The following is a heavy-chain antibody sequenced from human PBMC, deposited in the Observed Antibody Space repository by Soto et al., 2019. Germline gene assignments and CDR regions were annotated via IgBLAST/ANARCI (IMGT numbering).Heavy chain of an antibody. V-gene: IGHV3-23*01. J-gene: IGHJ4*02. Sequence: EVQLLESGGGLVQPGGSLRLSCAASGFTFSSYAMSWVRQAPGKGLEWVSAISGSGGSPYYADSVKGRFTISRDNSKNTLYLQMNSLRAEDTAVYYCAKVLGGSYYLGTSHWGQGTLVTVSS. CDR3: AKVLGGSYYLGTSH. CDR2: ISGSGGSP. CDR1: GFTFSSYA. D-gene: IGHD1-26*01.